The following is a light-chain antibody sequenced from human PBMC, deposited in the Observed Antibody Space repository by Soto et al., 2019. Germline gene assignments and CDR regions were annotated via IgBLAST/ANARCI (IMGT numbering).Light chain of an antibody. Sequence: QSALTQPASVSGSPGQSITISCTGTSSDVGSYNLVSWYQQHPGKAPKLMIYEVSKRPSGVSNRFSGSKSGNTASLTISGLQAEDEADYYCCSYAGNRYVVFGGGTKVTVL. CDR1: SSDVGSYNL. CDR2: EVS. CDR3: CSYAGNRYVV. J-gene: IGLJ2*01. V-gene: IGLV2-23*02.